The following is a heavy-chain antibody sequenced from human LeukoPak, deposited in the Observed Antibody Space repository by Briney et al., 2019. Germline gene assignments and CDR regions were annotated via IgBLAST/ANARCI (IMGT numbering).Heavy chain of an antibody. CDR3: ARISTAVAGGDY. D-gene: IGHD6-19*01. CDR1: GFTFSRSW. CDR2: IQQEESET. Sequence: GGSLRLFCGAFGFTFSRSWMRWVRQAPGKGREWVANIQQEESETYYGDSVKGRFTDSRDNAKNSLYQQIDSLRAEDTAVYYWARISTAVAGGDYWGQGTMVTDSS. J-gene: IGHJ4*02. V-gene: IGHV3-7*01.